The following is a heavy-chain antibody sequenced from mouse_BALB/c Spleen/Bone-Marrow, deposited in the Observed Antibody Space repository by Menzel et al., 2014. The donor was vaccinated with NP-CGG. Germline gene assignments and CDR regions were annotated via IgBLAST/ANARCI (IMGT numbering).Heavy chain of an antibody. J-gene: IGHJ1*01. D-gene: IGHD2-3*01. CDR3: ARGYSWYFDV. CDR2: IYPYNGGT. CDR1: GYKFNDYN. V-gene: IGHV1S29*02. Sequence: VQLQQSRPELVKPGASVKVSCKASGYKFNDYNMHWVKQSHGKSLEWIGYIYPYNGGTGYNQKFKSKATLTVDNSSSTAYMELRSLTSEDSAVYYCARGYSWYFDVWGAGTTVTVSS.